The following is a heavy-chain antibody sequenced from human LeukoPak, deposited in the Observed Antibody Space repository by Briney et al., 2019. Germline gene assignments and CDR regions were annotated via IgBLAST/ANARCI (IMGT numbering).Heavy chain of an antibody. CDR2: LYYSGSA. J-gene: IGHJ4*02. Sequence: SETLSLTCGVYGGSFSGYYWGWIRQPPGKGLEWIGSLYYSGSAYYNPSLKSRVTISVDASKNQFSLKLSSVTAADTGVYYCARTYDYIWGSFRSHSFDSWGQGTLVTVSS. CDR1: GGSFSGYY. CDR3: ARTYDYIWGSFRSHSFDS. D-gene: IGHD3-16*02. V-gene: IGHV4-39*01.